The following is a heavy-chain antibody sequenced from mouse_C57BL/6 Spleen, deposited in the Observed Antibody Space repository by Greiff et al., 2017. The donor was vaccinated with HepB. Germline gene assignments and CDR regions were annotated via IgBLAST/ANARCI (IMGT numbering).Heavy chain of an antibody. CDR1: GFTFSDYY. J-gene: IGHJ2*01. D-gene: IGHD4-1*01. V-gene: IGHV5-16*01. CDR3: AREGLGLDY. Sequence: EVQLVESEGGLVQPGSSMKLSCTASGFTFSDYYMAWVRQVPEKGLEWVANINYDGSSTYYLDSLKSRFIISRDNAKNILYLQMSSLKSEDTATYYCAREGLGLDYWGQGTTLTVSS. CDR2: INYDGSST.